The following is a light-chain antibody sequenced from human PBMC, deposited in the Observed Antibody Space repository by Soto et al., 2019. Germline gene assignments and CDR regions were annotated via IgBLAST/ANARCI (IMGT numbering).Light chain of an antibody. CDR2: DAS. V-gene: IGKV1-5*01. CDR3: QQYNSPIT. J-gene: IGKJ5*01. CDR1: QSISSW. Sequence: DIQMTQSPSTLSASVGYRVTITCRASQSISSWLAWYQQKPGKAPKLLIYDASSLESGFPSRFSGSGSGTEFTLTISSLQPDDFATYYCQQYNSPITFGQGTRLEIK.